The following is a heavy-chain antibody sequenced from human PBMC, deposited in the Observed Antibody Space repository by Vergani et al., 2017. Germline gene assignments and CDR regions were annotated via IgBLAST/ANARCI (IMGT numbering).Heavy chain of an antibody. CDR3: ARLTRAFVLEHPTYFDC. J-gene: IGHJ4*02. V-gene: IGHV1-69*17. CDR1: GGTFSSYA. D-gene: IGHD1/OR15-1a*01. CDR2: IIPIFGIA. Sequence: QVQLVQSGAEVKKPGSSVKVSCKASGGTFSSYAISWVRQAPGQGLEWMGGIIPIFGIANYAQKFQGRATITADTSTSTAYMELSSLRSEDAAVYYCARLTRAFVLEHPTYFDCWSEGTLVTVSS.